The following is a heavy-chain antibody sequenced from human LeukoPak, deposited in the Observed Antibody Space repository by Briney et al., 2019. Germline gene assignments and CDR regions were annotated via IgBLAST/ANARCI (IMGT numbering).Heavy chain of an antibody. D-gene: IGHD5-18*01. V-gene: IGHV4-4*08. CDR2: VYSTGHT. J-gene: IGHJ4*02. Sequence: PSETLSLTCSVSDDSISTYYWSWLRQPQGKGPEWMGFVYSTGHTNYNPSLKSRVTMSLDTSKKQVSLELNSVTAADTAVYYCARAEVNTADFDYWGQGTLVTVSS. CDR1: DDSISTYY. CDR3: ARAEVNTADFDY.